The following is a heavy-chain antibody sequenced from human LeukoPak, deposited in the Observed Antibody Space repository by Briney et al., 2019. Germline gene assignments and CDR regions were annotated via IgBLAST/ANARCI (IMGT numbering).Heavy chain of an antibody. CDR3: ARHAAILWFGEPYYFDY. Sequence: SETLSLTCTVSGGSISSYYWSWIRQPPGKGLEWIGYIYYSGSTNYNPSLKSRVTISVDTSKNQFSLKLSSVTAADTAVYYCARHAAILWFGEPYYFDYWGQGTLVTVSS. D-gene: IGHD3-10*01. J-gene: IGHJ4*02. CDR2: IYYSGST. V-gene: IGHV4-59*08. CDR1: GGSISSYY.